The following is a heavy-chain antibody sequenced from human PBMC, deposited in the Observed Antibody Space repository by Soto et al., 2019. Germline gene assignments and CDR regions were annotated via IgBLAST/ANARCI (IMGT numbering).Heavy chain of an antibody. J-gene: IGHJ4*02. V-gene: IGHV1-3*04. D-gene: IGHD2-21*02. Sequence: PGQRLEWMGWINTGNGNTKYSQKFQGRVTITRDTSASTAYMELSSLRSEDTAVYYCARAVVVPAVLDFWCLRNLVSVSS. CDR3: ARAVVVPAVLDF. CDR2: INTGNGNT.